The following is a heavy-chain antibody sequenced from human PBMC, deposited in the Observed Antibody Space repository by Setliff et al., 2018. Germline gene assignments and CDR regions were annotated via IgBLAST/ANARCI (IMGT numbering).Heavy chain of an antibody. J-gene: IGHJ3*01. V-gene: IGHV1-18*01. D-gene: IGHD2-21*02. CDR2: ISTDDGDT. CDR3: ARDWFCSGGDCSDVFDF. CDR1: GGTFSSNG. Sequence: ASVKVSCKASGGTFSSNGISWVRQAPGQGLEWMGWISTDDGDTNFAQKFQGRVTLTTDTSTGTAYMELRSLTFDDTAVYYCARDWFCSGGDCSDVFDFWGQGTMVTVSS.